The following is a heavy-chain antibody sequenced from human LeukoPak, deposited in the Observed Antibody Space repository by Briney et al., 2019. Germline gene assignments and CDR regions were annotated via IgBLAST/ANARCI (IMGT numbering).Heavy chain of an antibody. J-gene: IGHJ3*01. CDR3: ARHSRDPDAFDV. V-gene: IGHV4-39*01. Sequence: SETLSLTCTVSGGSISSSTYYRGWIRQPPGKGLEWIGSISYSGSTYHNPSLKSRVTIFVDTSKNQFSLKLSSVTAADTAVYYCARHSRDPDAFDVWGQGTMVTVSS. CDR2: ISYSGST. CDR1: GGSISSSTYY.